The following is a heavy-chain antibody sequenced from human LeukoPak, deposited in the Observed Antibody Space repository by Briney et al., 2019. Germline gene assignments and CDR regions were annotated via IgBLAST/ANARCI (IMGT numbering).Heavy chain of an antibody. V-gene: IGHV3-23*01. CDR2: ISSTGGTT. Sequence: GGSLRLSCAASGFTFSDYGMSWVRQAPGKGLEWIPSISSTGGTTYYADSVKGRFTISRDNSKNTLYLQMNSLKGDDTAVYYCAKDSAFYYIDVWGKGTTVIISS. CDR1: GFTFSDYG. D-gene: IGHD3-10*01. CDR3: AKDSAFYYIDV. J-gene: IGHJ6*03.